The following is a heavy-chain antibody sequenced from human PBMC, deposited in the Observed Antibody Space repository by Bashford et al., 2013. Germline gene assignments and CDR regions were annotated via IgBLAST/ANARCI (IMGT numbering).Heavy chain of an antibody. CDR2: INPKNGDS. Sequence: ASVKVSCKASGYTFTGHYLHWVRLAPRQGPQWMGWINPKNGDSLYGQEFQGRVTLTSDTSSSTTYMEMTGLRSDDTAVYYCARDEEFCSGHKCFPYWHLDVWGRGTLVTVSS. CDR3: ARDEEFCSGHKCFPYWHLDV. J-gene: IGHJ2*01. V-gene: IGHV1-2*02. CDR1: GYTFTGHY. D-gene: IGHD2-15*01.